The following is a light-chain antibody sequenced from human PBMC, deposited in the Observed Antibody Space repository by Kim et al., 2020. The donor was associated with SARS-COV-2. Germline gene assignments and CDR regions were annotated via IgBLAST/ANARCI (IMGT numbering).Light chain of an antibody. CDR2: RDS. V-gene: IGLV3-9*01. Sequence: SYELTQQLSVSVALGQTARITCGGNNIGSKNVHWYQQKPGQAPVLVIYRDSNRPSGIPERFSGSNSGNTATLTISRAQAGDEADYYCQVWDSSTYVFGTGTKVTVL. CDR3: QVWDSSTYV. CDR1: NIGSKN. J-gene: IGLJ1*01.